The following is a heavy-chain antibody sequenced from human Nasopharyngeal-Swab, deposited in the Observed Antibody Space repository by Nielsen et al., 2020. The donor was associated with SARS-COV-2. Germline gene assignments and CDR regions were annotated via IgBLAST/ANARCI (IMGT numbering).Heavy chain of an antibody. CDR2: ISNSGSST. CDR1: GFTFRIDS. D-gene: IGHD1-26*01. J-gene: IGHJ4*02. V-gene: IGHV3-23*01. CDR3: AKLPLPQSYSGSYYDY. Sequence: GESLKISCAASGFTFRIDSMSWVRQAPGKGLEWVSTISNSGSSTYYADSVKGRFTISRDNSENMLYLQMNSLRADDTAVYYCAKLPLPQSYSGSYYDYWGQGTLVTVSS.